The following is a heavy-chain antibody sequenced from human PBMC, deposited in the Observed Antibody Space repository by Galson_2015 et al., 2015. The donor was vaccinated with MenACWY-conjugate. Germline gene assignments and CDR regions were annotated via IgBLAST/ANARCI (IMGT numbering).Heavy chain of an antibody. D-gene: IGHD1-26*01. Sequence: QSGAEVKKPGESLKISCKGSGYNFITYWVGWVRQMPGKGLEWVGLISPIDSNTRYSPSFQGQVTISADKSISTAYLQWSSLNASDTAMYSWARHPPGGRGMDVWGQGTTVTVSS. V-gene: IGHV5-51*01. J-gene: IGHJ6*02. CDR1: GYNFITYW. CDR2: ISPIDSNT. CDR3: ARHPPGGRGMDV.